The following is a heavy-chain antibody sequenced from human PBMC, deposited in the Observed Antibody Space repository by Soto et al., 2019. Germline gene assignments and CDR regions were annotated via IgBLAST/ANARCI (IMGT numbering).Heavy chain of an antibody. CDR1: GGTFSSYA. J-gene: IGHJ4*02. CDR3: ASVLSGYPRDFDY. V-gene: IGHV1-69*13. D-gene: IGHD3-22*01. Sequence: SVKVSCKASGGTFSSYAISWVRQAPGQGLEWMGGIIPIFGTANYAQKFQGRVTITADESTSTAYMELSSLRSEDTAVYYCASVLSGYPRDFDYWSQGTLVTVSS. CDR2: IIPIFGTA.